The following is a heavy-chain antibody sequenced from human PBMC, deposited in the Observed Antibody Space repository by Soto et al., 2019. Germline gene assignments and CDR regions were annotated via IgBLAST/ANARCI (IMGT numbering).Heavy chain of an antibody. V-gene: IGHV3-23*01. CDR2: ISGSDGST. Sequence: PGGSLRLSCAASGFTFSSYAMNWVRQAPGKGLEWVSVISGSDGSTYYADSVKGQFTISRDNSKNTLNLQMNSLRAEATAVYYCARRSSSWYFDYWGQGT. CDR1: GFTFSSYA. J-gene: IGHJ4*02. CDR3: ARRSSSWYFDY. D-gene: IGHD6-13*01.